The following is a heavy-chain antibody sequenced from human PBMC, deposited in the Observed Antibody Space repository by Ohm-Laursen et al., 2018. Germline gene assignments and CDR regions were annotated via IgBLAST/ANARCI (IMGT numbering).Heavy chain of an antibody. CDR3: SPDRKGYCSGGSCLNY. D-gene: IGHD2-15*01. Sequence: SLRLSCAASGFTFSNAWMSWVRQAPGKGLEWVGRIKSKTDGETTDYRAPVKGRFTISRDDSKNTLYLQMNSLKTEDTAVYYCSPDRKGYCSGGSCLNYWGQGTLVTVSS. J-gene: IGHJ4*02. CDR1: GFTFSNAW. CDR2: IKSKTDGETT. V-gene: IGHV3-15*01.